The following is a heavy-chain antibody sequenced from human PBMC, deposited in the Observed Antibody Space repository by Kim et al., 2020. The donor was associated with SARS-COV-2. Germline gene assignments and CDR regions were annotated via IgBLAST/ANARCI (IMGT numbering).Heavy chain of an antibody. CDR3: TSILVVVAATDDAFDI. V-gene: IGHV3-49*03. CDR1: GFTFGDYA. Sequence: GGSLRLSCTASGFTFGDYAMSWFRQAPGKGLEWVGFIRSKAYGGTTEYAASVKGRFTISRDDSKSIAYLQMNSLKTEDTAVYYCTSILVVVAATDDAFDIWGQGTMVTVSS. J-gene: IGHJ3*02. CDR2: IRSKAYGGTT. D-gene: IGHD2-15*01.